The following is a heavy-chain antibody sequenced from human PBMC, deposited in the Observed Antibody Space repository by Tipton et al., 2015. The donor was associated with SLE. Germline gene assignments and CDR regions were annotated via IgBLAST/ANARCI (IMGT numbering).Heavy chain of an antibody. CDR3: ARDGGILHPGYYYYYGMDV. J-gene: IGHJ6*02. CDR2: IYYSGST. D-gene: IGHD1-14*01. V-gene: IGHV4-39*07. Sequence: TLSLTCTVSGGSISSSSYYWDWMRQPPGKGLEWIGSIYYSGSTNYNPSLKSRVTISVDTSKNQFSLKLSSVTAADTAVYYCARDGGILHPGYYYYYGMDVWGQGTTVTVSS. CDR1: GGSISSSSYY.